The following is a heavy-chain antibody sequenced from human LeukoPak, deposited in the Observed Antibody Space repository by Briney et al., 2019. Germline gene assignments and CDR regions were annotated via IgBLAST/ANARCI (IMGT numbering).Heavy chain of an antibody. CDR1: GFTFSNCA. CDR3: AKDRAYYYDSSGYYHFDS. Sequence: GGSLRLSCAASGFTFSNCAMSWVRQAPGEGLEWVSGISGGGGSTYYADSVKGRFTISRDNSKNTLYVQLNSLRADDTAVYYCAKDRAYYYDSSGYYHFDSWGQGTLVTASS. CDR2: ISGGGGST. D-gene: IGHD3-22*01. J-gene: IGHJ4*02. V-gene: IGHV3-23*01.